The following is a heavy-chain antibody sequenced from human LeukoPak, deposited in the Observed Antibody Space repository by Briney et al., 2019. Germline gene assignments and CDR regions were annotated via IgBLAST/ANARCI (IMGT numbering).Heavy chain of an antibody. CDR1: GFTFDDYA. CDR2: ISYNSGTI. V-gene: IGHV3-9*03. Sequence: GRSLRLSCAAFGFTFDDYAMHWARQAPGKGLEWVSGISYNSGTIGYADSVKGRFTISRDNAKNSLYLQMNSLRAEDMALYYCAKATSDRSGYYYGATFDTWGQGTMVTVSS. J-gene: IGHJ3*02. D-gene: IGHD3-22*01. CDR3: AKATSDRSGYYYGATFDT.